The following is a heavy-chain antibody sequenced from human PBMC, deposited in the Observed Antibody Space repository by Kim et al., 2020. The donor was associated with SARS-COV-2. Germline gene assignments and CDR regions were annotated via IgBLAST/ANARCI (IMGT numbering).Heavy chain of an antibody. CDR3: ARDRVGGYYYYGMDV. J-gene: IGHJ6*02. V-gene: IGHV1-69*13. Sequence: SVKVSCKASGGTFSSYAISWVRQAPGQGLEWMGGIISIFGTANYAQKFQGRVTITADESTSTSYMDLSSLRSEDTAVYYCARDRVGGYYYYGMDVWGQGTTVTVSS. CDR2: IISIFGTA. CDR1: GGTFSSYA.